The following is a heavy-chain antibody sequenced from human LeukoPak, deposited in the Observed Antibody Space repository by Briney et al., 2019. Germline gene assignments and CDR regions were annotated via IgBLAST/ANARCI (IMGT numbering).Heavy chain of an antibody. CDR1: GGSISTYY. J-gene: IGHJ5*02. CDR2: IYYSGST. V-gene: IGHV4-59*01. Sequence: PSETLSLTCTVSGGSISTYYWSWIRQPPGKGLEWIGYIYYSGSTNYNPSLKSRVTISVDTSKNQFPLKLSSVTAADTAVYYCARLIDWFDPWGQGTLVTVSS. CDR3: ARLIDWFDP.